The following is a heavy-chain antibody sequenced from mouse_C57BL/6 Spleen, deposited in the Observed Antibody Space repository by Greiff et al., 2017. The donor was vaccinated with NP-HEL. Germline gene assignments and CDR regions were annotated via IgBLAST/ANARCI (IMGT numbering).Heavy chain of an antibody. Sequence: QVQLQQPGAELVMPGASVKLSCKASGYTFTSYWMHWVKQRPGQGLEWIGEIDPSDSYTNYNQKFKGKSTLTVDKSSSTAYMQLSSLTSEDSAVYYCARDDGYYHAMDYWGQGTSVTVSS. CDR1: GYTFTSYW. J-gene: IGHJ4*01. V-gene: IGHV1-69*01. CDR2: IDPSDSYT. D-gene: IGHD2-3*01. CDR3: ARDDGYYHAMDY.